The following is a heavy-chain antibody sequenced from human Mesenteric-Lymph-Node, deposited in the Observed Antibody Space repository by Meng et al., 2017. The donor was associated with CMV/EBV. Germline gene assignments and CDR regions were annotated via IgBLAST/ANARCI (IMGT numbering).Heavy chain of an antibody. V-gene: IGHV1-18*01. J-gene: IGHJ4*02. D-gene: IGHD2-15*01. CDR2: ISAYNGNT. CDR1: GYIFNTYG. Sequence: ASVKVSCKTSGYIFNTYGISWLRQPPGQGLEWIGWISAYNGNTHYAQKLQDRVTLTTDIATRTAFMELRSLGSDDTAMYYCARDSPRVEVPGGPDYWGLGTLVTVSS. CDR3: ARDSPRVEVPGGPDY.